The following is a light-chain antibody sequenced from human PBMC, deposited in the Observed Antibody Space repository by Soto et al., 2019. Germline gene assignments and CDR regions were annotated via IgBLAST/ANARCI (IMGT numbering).Light chain of an antibody. V-gene: IGKV3-20*01. Sequence: EIVLTQSPGTLSLSPGERATLSCRASQSVSSSYLAWYQQKPGQAPRLLIYGASSRATGIPDRFSGSGSGTDFTLTISRLEPEDFAVYYCQQYTTYYSFGQGTKLEL. CDR2: GAS. CDR3: QQYTTYYS. CDR1: QSVSSSY. J-gene: IGKJ2*03.